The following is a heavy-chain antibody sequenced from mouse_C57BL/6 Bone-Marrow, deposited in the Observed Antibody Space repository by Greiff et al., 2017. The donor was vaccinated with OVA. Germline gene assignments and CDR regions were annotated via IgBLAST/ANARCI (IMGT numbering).Heavy chain of an antibody. CDR3: ARALDSSGYWYFDY. J-gene: IGHJ2*01. V-gene: IGHV5-4*03. D-gene: IGHD3-2*02. Sequence: EVKLMESGGGLVKPGGSLKLSCAASGFTFSSYAMSWVRQTPEKRLEWVATISDGGSYTYYPDNVKGRFTISRDNAKNNLYLQMSHLKAEDTAMYYCARALDSSGYWYFDYWGQGTTLTVSS. CDR1: GFTFSSYA. CDR2: ISDGGSYT.